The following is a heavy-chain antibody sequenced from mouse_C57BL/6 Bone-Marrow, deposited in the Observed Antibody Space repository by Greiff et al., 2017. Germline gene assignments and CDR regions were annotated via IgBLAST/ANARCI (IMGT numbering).Heavy chain of an antibody. CDR3: ARYYYGSSYWYFDV. Sequence: VMLVESGPELVKPGASVKLSCKASGYTFTSYDINWVKQRPGQGLEWIGWIYPRDGSTKYNEKFKGKATLTVDTSSSTASMELHSLTSEDSAVYFCARYYYGSSYWYFDVWGTGTTVTVSS. V-gene: IGHV1-85*01. CDR1: GYTFTSYD. J-gene: IGHJ1*03. D-gene: IGHD1-1*01. CDR2: IYPRDGST.